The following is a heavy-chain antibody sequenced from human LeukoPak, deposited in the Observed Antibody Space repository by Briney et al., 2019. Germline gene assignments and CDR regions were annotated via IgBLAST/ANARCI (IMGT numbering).Heavy chain of an antibody. CDR1: GFTFSSYA. CDR2: ISGSGGST. CDR3: AQDRVPGTSPKLDY. J-gene: IGHJ4*02. D-gene: IGHD1-7*01. V-gene: IGHV3-23*01. Sequence: PGGSLRLSCAASGFTFSSYAMSWVRQAPGKGLEWVSAISGSGGSTYYADSVKGRFIISRDNSKNTLSLQMNSLRAEDTAVYYCAQDRVPGTSPKLDYWGQGTLVPVSS.